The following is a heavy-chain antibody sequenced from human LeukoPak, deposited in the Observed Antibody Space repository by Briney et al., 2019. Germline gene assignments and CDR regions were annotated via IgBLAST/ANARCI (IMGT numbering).Heavy chain of an antibody. V-gene: IGHV3-23*01. CDR2: ISGIGDTT. D-gene: IGHD1-26*01. CDR3: AKRVVVGATSPYSDFQH. Sequence: GGSLRLSCAASGFIFSSYAMGWVRQAPGKGLEWVSAISGIGDTTHYADSVKGRFTISRDNSKNTLFLQMDSLRGEDTAVYYCAKRVVVGATSPYSDFQHWGQGTQVTVSS. CDR1: GFIFSSYA. J-gene: IGHJ1*01.